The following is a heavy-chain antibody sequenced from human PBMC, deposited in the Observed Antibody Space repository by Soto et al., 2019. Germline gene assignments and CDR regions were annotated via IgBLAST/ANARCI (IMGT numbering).Heavy chain of an antibody. CDR3: ARDHGGGGLTLEY. CDR2: ISNSGRIT. J-gene: IGHJ4*02. V-gene: IGHV3-11*01. Sequence: QVHLEESGGGLVKPGGSLRLSCTASGFIFSDYYMSWIRQAPGKGLEWVSDISNSGRITHHADSVEWRFTISRDNAKDSLYLQMSSLRPDDSAIYYCARDHGGGGLTLEYWGQGTLVTVSS. D-gene: IGHD3-16*01. CDR1: GFIFSDYY.